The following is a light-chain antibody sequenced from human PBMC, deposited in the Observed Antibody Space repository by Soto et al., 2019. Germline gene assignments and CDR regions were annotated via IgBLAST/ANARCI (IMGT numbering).Light chain of an antibody. V-gene: IGKV3-15*01. CDR3: QQYHNLWT. CDR1: HYVYSN. J-gene: IGKJ1*01. Sequence: EIVMTQSPATLSMSPGERATLSCTASHYVYSNVAWFQQRPGQAPRLLIYRASARATGTPARFSGSGSGTEFTLTITSLQSEDFAVYCCQQYHNLWTFGEGTKVDIK. CDR2: RAS.